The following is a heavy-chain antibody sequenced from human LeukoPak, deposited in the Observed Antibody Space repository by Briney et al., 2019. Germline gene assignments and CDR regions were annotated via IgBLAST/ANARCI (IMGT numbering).Heavy chain of an antibody. CDR1: GGSISSYY. Sequence: SETLSLTCTVSGGSISSYYWSWIRQPPGKGLEWMGYIHYSGSTNYNPSLKSRVTISVDMSKNRFSLKLTSVTAADTAVYYCARDFVGAKYYGMDVWGQGTTVTVSS. CDR3: ARDFVGAKYYGMDV. D-gene: IGHD1-26*01. J-gene: IGHJ6*02. V-gene: IGHV4-59*01. CDR2: IHYSGST.